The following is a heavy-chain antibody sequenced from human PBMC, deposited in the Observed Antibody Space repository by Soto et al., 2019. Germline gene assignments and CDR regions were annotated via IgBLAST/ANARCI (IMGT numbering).Heavy chain of an antibody. Sequence: EVQLLESGGGLVQPGGSLRLSCAASGFTFSNYDMGWVRQAPGKGLEWVSAVSESGRSTYYADSVKGRFTISRDNSKNTLYLQMNSLRAEDTAVYFCAKDRRGVMDVWGQGTTVTVSS. CDR1: GFTFSNYD. CDR3: AKDRRGVMDV. CDR2: VSESGRST. V-gene: IGHV3-23*01. J-gene: IGHJ6*02. D-gene: IGHD3-10*01.